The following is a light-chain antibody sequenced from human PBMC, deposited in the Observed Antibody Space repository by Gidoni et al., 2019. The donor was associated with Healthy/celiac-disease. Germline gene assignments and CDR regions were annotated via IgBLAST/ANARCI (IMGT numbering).Light chain of an antibody. CDR1: QGISSY. CDR3: QQLNSYDIT. Sequence: DIQLTQSPSFLSASVGDRVTITCRASQGISSYLAWYQQKPGKAPKLLIYAAFTLQSGVPSRFSGSGSGTEFTLTISSVQPEDFATYYCQQLNSYDITFXXXTRLEIK. V-gene: IGKV1-9*01. CDR2: AAF. J-gene: IGKJ5*01.